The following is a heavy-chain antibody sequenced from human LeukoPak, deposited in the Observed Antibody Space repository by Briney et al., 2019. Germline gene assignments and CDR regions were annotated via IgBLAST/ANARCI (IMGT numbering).Heavy chain of an antibody. CDR2: IYYSGST. V-gene: IGHV4-59*12. Sequence: PSETLSLTCTVSGDSISSYYWSWIRQPPGKGLEWIGYIYYSGSTNYNPSLKSRVTISVDMSKNQFSLRLSSVTAADTAVYYCARGYCGGDCYVDYWGQGTLVTVSS. CDR1: GDSISSYY. J-gene: IGHJ4*02. CDR3: ARGYCGGDCYVDY. D-gene: IGHD2-21*02.